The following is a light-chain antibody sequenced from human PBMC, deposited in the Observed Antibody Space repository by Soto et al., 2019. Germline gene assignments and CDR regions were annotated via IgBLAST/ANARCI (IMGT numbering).Light chain of an antibody. Sequence: QSALAQPASVSGSPGQSITISCTGTSSDIGHYDYVSWYQQHPGKAPKLMIYHVTYRPSGVSNRYSGSKSGNSASLTISGLQADDEADYYCCSLTTSHTLGVFGTGTKVTVL. CDR3: CSLTTSHTLGV. CDR1: SSDIGHYDY. CDR2: HVT. V-gene: IGLV2-14*03. J-gene: IGLJ1*01.